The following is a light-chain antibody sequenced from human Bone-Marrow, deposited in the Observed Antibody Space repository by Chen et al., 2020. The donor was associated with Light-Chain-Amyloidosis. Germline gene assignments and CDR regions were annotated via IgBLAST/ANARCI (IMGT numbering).Light chain of an antibody. CDR1: NSDVGRNKL. V-gene: IGLV2-23*01. J-gene: IGLJ1*01. CDR3: CSYAGGYTYV. Sequence: QSALTQPASVSGSPGQSITIACTGTNSDVGRNKLVSWYQHHPGKAPKVTIYEGSKRPSGVSNRFSGSKSGTTASLTISGLQTEDEADYYCCSYAGGYTYVFGTGTKVTVL. CDR2: EGS.